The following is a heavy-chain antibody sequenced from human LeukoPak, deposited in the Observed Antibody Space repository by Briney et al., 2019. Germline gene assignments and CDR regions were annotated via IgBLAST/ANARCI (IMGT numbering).Heavy chain of an antibody. V-gene: IGHV1-2*06. CDR1: GYTFTGYY. CDR2: INPNSGGT. Sequence: ASVKVSCEASGYTFTGYYMHWVRQAPGQGLEWMGRINPNSGGTNYAQKFQGRVTMTRDTSISTAYMELSRLRSDDTAVYYCARRHSSSWSFDYWGQGTLVTVSS. J-gene: IGHJ4*02. D-gene: IGHD6-13*01. CDR3: ARRHSSSWSFDY.